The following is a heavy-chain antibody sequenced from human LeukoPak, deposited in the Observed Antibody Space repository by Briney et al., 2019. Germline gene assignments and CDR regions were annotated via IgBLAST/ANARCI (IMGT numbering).Heavy chain of an antibody. V-gene: IGHV4-59*01. CDR3: ARVFWSGYFNLDSYYFDY. Sequence: SETLSLTCTVSGGSISSYYWSWIRQPPGKGLEWIGYIYYSGSTNYNPSLKSRVTISVDTSKNQFSLKLSSVTAADTAVYYCARVFWSGYFNLDSYYFDYWGQGTLVTVSS. CDR1: GGSISSYY. CDR2: IYYSGST. J-gene: IGHJ4*02. D-gene: IGHD3-3*01.